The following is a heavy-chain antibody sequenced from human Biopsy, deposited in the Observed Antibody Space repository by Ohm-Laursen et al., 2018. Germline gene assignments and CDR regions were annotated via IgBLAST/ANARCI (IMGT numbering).Heavy chain of an antibody. V-gene: IGHV4-39*01. J-gene: IGHJ5*02. CDR3: ARHPTGLWFGP. CDR1: GGSISSSTTYY. Sequence: SDTLSLTCTVSGGSISSSTTYYWAWLRQPPGKGLEWIGSIYNTETTFYNPSLKSRVTISADTSTNQFSLKVSSVTAADTALYFCARHPTGLWFGPWGHGTLVTVSS. CDR2: IYNTETT.